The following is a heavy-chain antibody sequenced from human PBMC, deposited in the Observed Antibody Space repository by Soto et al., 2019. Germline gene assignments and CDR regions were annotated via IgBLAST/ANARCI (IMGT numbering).Heavy chain of an antibody. V-gene: IGHV3-48*01. CDR2: ISSNSATI. Sequence: GCLRLSSAASRHTFGAYAMNWVRQAPGKGLEWISYISSNSATIFYADSVKGRFTISRDNAKNSLYLQMNSLRAEDTAVYYCARDLTVTTFGGDFWGQGTLVTVSS. CDR1: RHTFGAYA. CDR3: ARDLTVTTFGGDF. J-gene: IGHJ4*02. D-gene: IGHD4-17*01.